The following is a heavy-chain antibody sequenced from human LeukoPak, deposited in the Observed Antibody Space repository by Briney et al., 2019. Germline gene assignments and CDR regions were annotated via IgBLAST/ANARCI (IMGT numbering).Heavy chain of an antibody. Sequence: WASVKVSCKASGYTFTSYYMHWVRQAPGQGLEWMGWMKPNSGNTGYAQKFQGRVTITRNTSISTAFMELSSLRSEDTAVYYCARIHQSHSGYEGVDYWGQGTLVTVSS. CDR3: ARIHQSHSGYEGVDY. J-gene: IGHJ4*02. CDR2: MKPNSGNT. V-gene: IGHV1-8*03. D-gene: IGHD5-12*01. CDR1: GYTFTSYY.